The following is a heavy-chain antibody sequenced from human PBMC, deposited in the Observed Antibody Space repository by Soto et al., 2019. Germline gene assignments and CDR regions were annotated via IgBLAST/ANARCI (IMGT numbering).Heavy chain of an antibody. CDR1: NYTFSSFG. J-gene: IGHJ4*02. V-gene: IGHV1-18*04. Sequence: QVQLVQSGAEVKRPGASVKVSCKASNYTFSSFGISWMRQAPGQGLEWMGWINPHNDNINYAQKFQGRVTMTTDTSTNTAYMVLRSPRSDDTSLYYCARDPFYCGSNGPVWYIDVWGQGTPVTVSS. CDR3: ARDPFYCGSNGPVWYIDV. D-gene: IGHD1-26*01. CDR2: INPHNDNI.